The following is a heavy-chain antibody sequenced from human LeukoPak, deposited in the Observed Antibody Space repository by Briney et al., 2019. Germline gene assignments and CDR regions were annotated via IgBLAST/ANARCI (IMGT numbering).Heavy chain of an antibody. D-gene: IGHD2-21*02. CDR1: GFTFSSYA. CDR2: ISSNGETT. Sequence: PGGSLRLSCAASGFTFSSYAMSWVRQAPGKGLEYVSAISSNGETTSYANSVKGRFAMSRDNSKNTLYLQMGSLRTEDMAVYYCARASDWDIKDYWGQGTLVTVSS. CDR3: ARASDWDIKDY. J-gene: IGHJ4*02. V-gene: IGHV3-64*01.